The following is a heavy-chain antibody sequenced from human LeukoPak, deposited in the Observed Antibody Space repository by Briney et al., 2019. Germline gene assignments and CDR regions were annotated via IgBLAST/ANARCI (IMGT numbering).Heavy chain of an antibody. J-gene: IGHJ4*02. CDR2: ISTSGGTM. D-gene: IGHD1-26*01. CDR3: ARESGSYFFDY. Sequence: QPGGSLRLSCAASGFTFSYYEMTWVRQAPGKGLEWVSYISTSGGTMYYTDSVKGRFTISRDNAKNSLYLQMNSLRAEDTALYYCARESGSYFFDYWGQGTLVTVSS. CDR1: GFTFSYYE. V-gene: IGHV3-48*03.